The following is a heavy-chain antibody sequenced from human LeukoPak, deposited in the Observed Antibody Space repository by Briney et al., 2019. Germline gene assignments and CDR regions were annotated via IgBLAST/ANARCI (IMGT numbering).Heavy chain of an antibody. V-gene: IGHV4-39*07. CDR2: INYSGHT. D-gene: IGHD6-19*01. Sequence: SETLSLTCTVSGGSMRSSNFYWAWIRQSPGKGLEWIGNINYSGHTYFNPSVKSRVTLSVDVSKNRFSLNLTSVTAADTAVYYCAREGIAEAGQRPLDYWGQGTLVTVSS. CDR1: GGSMRSSNFY. J-gene: IGHJ4*02. CDR3: AREGIAEAGQRPLDY.